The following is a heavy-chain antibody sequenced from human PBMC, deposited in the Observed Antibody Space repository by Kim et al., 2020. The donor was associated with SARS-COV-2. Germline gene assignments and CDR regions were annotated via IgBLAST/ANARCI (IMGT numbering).Heavy chain of an antibody. Sequence: GGSLRLSCAASGFTFSDFAFHWVRQAPGKGLEWVAVISDDANNKYDAESVKGRFTISRDNSKNTLYLQMNSLRAEDTAVYYCARGGYSSSWSIGEAVDFWGQETMVTVSS. V-gene: IGHV3-30*04. CDR3: ARGGYSSSWSIGEAVDF. CDR1: GFTFSDFA. J-gene: IGHJ3*01. CDR2: ISDDANNK. D-gene: IGHD6-13*01.